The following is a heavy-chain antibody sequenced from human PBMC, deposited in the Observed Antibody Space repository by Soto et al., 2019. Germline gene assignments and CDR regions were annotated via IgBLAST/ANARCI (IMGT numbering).Heavy chain of an antibody. J-gene: IGHJ6*03. V-gene: IGHV1-46*03. CDR3: ARDENSSGWYYYYYYMDV. D-gene: IGHD6-19*01. CDR2: INPSGGST. CDR1: GYTFTSYY. Sequence: ASVKVSCKASGYTFTSYYMHWVRQAPGQGLEWMGIINPSGGSTSYAQKFQGRVTMTRDTSTSTVYMELSSLRSEDTAVYYCARDENSSGWYYYYYYMDVWGKGTTVTVSS.